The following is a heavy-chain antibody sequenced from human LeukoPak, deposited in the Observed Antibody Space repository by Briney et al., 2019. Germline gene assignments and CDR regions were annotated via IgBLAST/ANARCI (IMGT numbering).Heavy chain of an antibody. V-gene: IGHV4-59*08. J-gene: IGHJ4*02. CDR2: ISHTGST. Sequence: SETLSLTCTVSNGSINNYYWSWMRQPPAKEREWIGYISHTGSTNYSPSLKSRLTISVDSSKHQFSLKLNSVTAADTAVYYCARGGYTGTSFNYWGQGTLVTVSS. D-gene: IGHD5-12*01. CDR3: ARGGYTGTSFNY. CDR1: NGSINNYY.